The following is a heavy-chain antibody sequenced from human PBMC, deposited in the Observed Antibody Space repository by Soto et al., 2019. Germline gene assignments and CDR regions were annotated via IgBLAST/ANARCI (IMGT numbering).Heavy chain of an antibody. CDR1: GGSISSYY. D-gene: IGHD7-27*01. V-gene: IGHV4-59*01. CDR3: ARALLRGPGEYYFGMDV. J-gene: IGHJ6*02. Sequence: VQLQESGPGLVKPSETLSLTCTVSGGSISSYYWTWIRQPPGKGLEWIASFYYTGSADYNPSLKSRITGSVASSRTQFSLRLRSVTAADSDVYYCARALLRGPGEYYFGMDVWGQGATVTVSS. CDR2: FYYTGSA.